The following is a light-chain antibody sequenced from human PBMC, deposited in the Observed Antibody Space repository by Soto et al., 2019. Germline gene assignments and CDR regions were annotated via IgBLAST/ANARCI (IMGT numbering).Light chain of an antibody. CDR1: SSDIGNYNY. J-gene: IGLJ1*01. V-gene: IGLV2-14*01. CDR3: SSYAGSSNV. Sequence: QSVLTQPASVSGSPGQSITISCTGTSSDIGNYNYVSWYQQHPGKAPKLIIYEVTNRPSGVSDRFSGSKSGNTASLTISGLQAEDEADYHCSSYAGSSNVFGTGTKVTAL. CDR2: EVT.